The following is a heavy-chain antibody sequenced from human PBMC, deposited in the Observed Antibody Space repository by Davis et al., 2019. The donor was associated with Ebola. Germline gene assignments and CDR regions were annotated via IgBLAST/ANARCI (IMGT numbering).Heavy chain of an antibody. D-gene: IGHD2-15*01. Sequence: ASVKVSCKASGYTFTSYGISWVRQAPGQGLEWMGWINPNSGGTNYAQKFQGWVTMTRDTSISTAYMELSRLRSDDTAVYYCARDGCSGGSCYSWFDPWGQGTLVTVSS. CDR2: INPNSGGT. J-gene: IGHJ5*02. V-gene: IGHV1-2*04. CDR3: ARDGCSGGSCYSWFDP. CDR1: GYTFTSYG.